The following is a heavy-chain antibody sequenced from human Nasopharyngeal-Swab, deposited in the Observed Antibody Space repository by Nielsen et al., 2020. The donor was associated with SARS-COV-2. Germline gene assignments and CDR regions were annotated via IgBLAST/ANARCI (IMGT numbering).Heavy chain of an antibody. CDR3: ARVDYGGNLDAFDI. Sequence: GESLKISCAASGFTLSSYGMNWVRQAPGKGLAWVSYLSSSSSTIYYADSVKGRFTISRDNAKNSLYLQMNSLRAEDTAVYYCARVDYGGNLDAFDIWGQGTMVTVSS. D-gene: IGHD4-23*01. CDR2: LSSSSSTI. V-gene: IGHV3-48*01. J-gene: IGHJ3*02. CDR1: GFTLSSYG.